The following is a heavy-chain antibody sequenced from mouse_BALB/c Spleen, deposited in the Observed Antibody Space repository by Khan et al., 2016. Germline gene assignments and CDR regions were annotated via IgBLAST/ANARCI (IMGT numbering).Heavy chain of an antibody. CDR2: ISSGSSTI. Sequence: EVELVESGGGLVQPGGSRKLSCAASGFTFSNFGMHWVRQAPEKGLEWVAFISSGSSTIYYADTVKGRFTVSRDNPKNTLCLQMTSLGSEDTAMYYCGRGDFWGQGTTLTVSS. CDR3: GRGDF. V-gene: IGHV5-17*02. CDR1: GFTFSNFG. J-gene: IGHJ2*01.